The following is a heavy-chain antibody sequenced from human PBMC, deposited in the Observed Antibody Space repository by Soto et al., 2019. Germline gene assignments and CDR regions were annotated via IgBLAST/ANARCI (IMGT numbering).Heavy chain of an antibody. CDR1: GGTFSSYA. Sequence: SVKVSCKASGGTFSSYAISWVRQAPGQGLEWMGGIIPIFGTANYAQKFQGRVTITADESTSTAYMELSSLRSEDTAVYYCARIYYDFWSGSPPTYYGMDVWGQGTTVTVSS. V-gene: IGHV1-69*13. D-gene: IGHD3-3*01. J-gene: IGHJ6*02. CDR3: ARIYYDFWSGSPPTYYGMDV. CDR2: IIPIFGTA.